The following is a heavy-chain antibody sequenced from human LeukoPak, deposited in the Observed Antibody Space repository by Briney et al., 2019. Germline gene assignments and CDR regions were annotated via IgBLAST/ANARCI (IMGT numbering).Heavy chain of an antibody. CDR3: AREGRATIRYPFYYYYGMDV. J-gene: IGHJ6*02. CDR2: INPNSGGT. D-gene: IGHD5-12*01. CDR1: GYTFTGYY. V-gene: IGHV1-2*02. Sequence: GASVKVSCKASGYTFTGYYMHWVRQAPGQGLEWMGWINPNSGGTNYAQKFQGRVTMTRDTSISTAYMELSRLRSDDTAVYYCAREGRATIRYPFYYYYGMDVWGQGTTVTVSS.